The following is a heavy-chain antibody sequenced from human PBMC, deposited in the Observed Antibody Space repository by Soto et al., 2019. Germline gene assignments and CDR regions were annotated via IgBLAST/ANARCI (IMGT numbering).Heavy chain of an antibody. CDR1: GGTFSRYA. D-gene: IGHD2-15*01. CDR2: IIPIFGTA. J-gene: IGHJ6*02. CDR3: ARVVAYCSGGSGYQPNLFCDYYGIDV. V-gene: IGHV1-69*01. Sequence: QVQLVHSGAEGKKPGSSVKVSCKASGGTFSRYASSWVRQAPGQGLEWMGGIIPIFGTANYAQKFQGRVTITGDESKSTAYMELSRLRYEDTDVYYCARVVAYCSGGSGYQPNLFCDYYGIDVWGQGTTVAVSS.